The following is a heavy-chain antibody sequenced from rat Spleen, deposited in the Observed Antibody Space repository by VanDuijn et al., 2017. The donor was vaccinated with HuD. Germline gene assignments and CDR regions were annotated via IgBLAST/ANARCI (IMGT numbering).Heavy chain of an antibody. CDR3: IRESLPGFNSHWFLY. D-gene: IGHD1-4*01. CDR2: ISSGGDT. V-gene: IGHV2-6*01. CDR1: GFSLTSNS. J-gene: IGHJ3*01. Sequence: QVQLKESGPGLVQPSQTLSLTCTVSGFSLTSNSVHWVRQPPGKGLEWIAAISSGGDTYYNSALKSRLSISRDTSKSQVFLKMNSLQTEDTATYFCIRESLPGFNSHWFLYWGQGTLVTVSS.